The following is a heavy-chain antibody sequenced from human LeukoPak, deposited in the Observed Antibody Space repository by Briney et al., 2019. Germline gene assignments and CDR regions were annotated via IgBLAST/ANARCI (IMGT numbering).Heavy chain of an antibody. J-gene: IGHJ4*02. V-gene: IGHV3-21*01. Sequence: GGSLRLSCAPSGFTFSSYSMNWLRQAPGKGLEWVSSISSSSSYIYYADSVKGRFTISRDNAKNSLYLQMNSLRAEDTAVYYCARAAAAPEGYWGQGTLVTVSS. CDR1: GFTFSSYS. D-gene: IGHD6-13*01. CDR2: ISSSSSYI. CDR3: ARAAAAPEGY.